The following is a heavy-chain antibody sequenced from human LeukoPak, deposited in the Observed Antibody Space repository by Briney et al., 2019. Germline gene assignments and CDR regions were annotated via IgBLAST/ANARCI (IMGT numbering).Heavy chain of an antibody. D-gene: IGHD4-23*01. CDR1: GYTFTSYG. Sequence: GASVKVSCTASGYTFTSYGISWVGQAPGQGLEWMGWISAYNGNTNYAQKLQGRVTMTTDTSTSTAYMELRSLRSDDTAVYYCATEAPVLATVVTVLFDYWGQGTLVTVSS. J-gene: IGHJ4*02. CDR3: ATEAPVLATVVTVLFDY. CDR2: ISAYNGNT. V-gene: IGHV1-18*01.